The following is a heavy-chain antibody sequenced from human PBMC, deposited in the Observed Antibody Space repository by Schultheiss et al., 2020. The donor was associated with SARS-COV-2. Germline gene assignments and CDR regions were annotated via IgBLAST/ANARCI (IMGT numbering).Heavy chain of an antibody. CDR1: GGSISSYY. Sequence: SETLSLTCTVSGGSISSYYWSWIRQPPGKGLEWIGYIYYSGSTNYNPSLKSRVTISVDTSKNQFSLKLSSVTAADTAVYYCARDENPYYDFSSGYYTGIKHVYDCDYMDVWGKGTTVTVSS. D-gene: IGHD3-3*01. J-gene: IGHJ6*03. CDR3: ARDENPYYDFSSGYYTGIKHVYDCDYMDV. V-gene: IGHV4-59*01. CDR2: IYYSGST.